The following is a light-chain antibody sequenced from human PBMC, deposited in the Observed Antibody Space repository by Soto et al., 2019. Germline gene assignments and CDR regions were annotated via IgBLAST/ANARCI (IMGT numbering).Light chain of an antibody. CDR1: QSVSSSY. J-gene: IGKJ2*01. V-gene: IGKV3-20*01. Sequence: ELVLTQSPGTLSLSPGERATLSCRASQSVSSSYLAWYQQKPGQAPRLLIYGASNRATGISDRFSGSGSGTDFTLTISRLEPEDFAVYFCKKYRRSHPFTFGQGTKVEIK. CDR2: GAS. CDR3: KKYRRSHPFT.